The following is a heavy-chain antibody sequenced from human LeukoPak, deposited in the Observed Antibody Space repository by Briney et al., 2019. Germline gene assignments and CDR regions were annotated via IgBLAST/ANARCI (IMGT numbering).Heavy chain of an antibody. CDR3: AREEGSGKGLDY. D-gene: IGHD3-3*01. J-gene: IGHJ4*02. CDR2: INPSGGST. V-gene: IGHV1-46*01. Sequence: ASVKVSCKASGYTFTSYYMHWVRQAPGQGLEWRGIINPSGGSTSYAQKFQGRVTMTRDTSTSTVYMELSSLRSEDTAVYYCAREEGSGKGLDYWGQGTLVTVSS. CDR1: GYTFTSYY.